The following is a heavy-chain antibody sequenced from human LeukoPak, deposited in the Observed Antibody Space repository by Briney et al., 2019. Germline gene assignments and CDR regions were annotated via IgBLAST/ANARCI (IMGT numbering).Heavy chain of an antibody. Sequence: SGGSLRLSCAASGFTFSNAWMSWVRQAPGKGLEWVGRIKSKTDGGTTDYAAPVKGRFTISRDDSKNTLYLQMNSLKTEDTAVYYCTTDRYSSGYYTINAFDIWGQGTMVTVSS. V-gene: IGHV3-15*01. J-gene: IGHJ3*02. CDR2: IKSKTDGGTT. D-gene: IGHD3-22*01. CDR3: TTDRYSSGYYTINAFDI. CDR1: GFTFSNAW.